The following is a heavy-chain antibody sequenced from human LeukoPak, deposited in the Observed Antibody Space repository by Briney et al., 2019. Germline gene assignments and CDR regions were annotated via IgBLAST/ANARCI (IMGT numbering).Heavy chain of an antibody. Sequence: RGSLRLSCAASGFTFSSYWMSWVRQAPGKGLEWVANIKQDGSEKWYVDSVKGRFTISRDNAKNSLYLQMNSLRAEDTAVYYCARDINAGTDYGDYKSPYYYYFYYMDVWGKGTTVTVSS. J-gene: IGHJ6*03. CDR1: GFTFSSYW. CDR3: ARDINAGTDYGDYKSPYYYYFYYMDV. D-gene: IGHD4-17*01. CDR2: IKQDGSEK. V-gene: IGHV3-7*01.